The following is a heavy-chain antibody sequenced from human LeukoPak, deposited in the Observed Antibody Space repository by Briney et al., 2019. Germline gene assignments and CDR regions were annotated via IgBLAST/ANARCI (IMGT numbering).Heavy chain of an antibody. J-gene: IGHJ4*02. CDR1: GFSFTNYW. V-gene: IGHV3-74*01. D-gene: IGHD1-26*01. CDR3: AKDVGKWESLHFFDY. CDR2: INSDGSAT. Sequence: GGSLRLSCAASGFSFTNYWMHWVRQAPGKGLVWVSHINSDGSATRYADSVKGRFTISRDNSRNTLYLQMNSLRGDDTAVYYCAKDVGKWESLHFFDYWGQETLVTVSS.